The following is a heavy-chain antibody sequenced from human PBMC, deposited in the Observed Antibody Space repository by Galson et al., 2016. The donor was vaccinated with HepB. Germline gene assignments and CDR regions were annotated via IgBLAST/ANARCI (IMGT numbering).Heavy chain of an antibody. CDR1: GGIFSSYA. CDR3: ARGGGYSSGWYSF. Sequence: SCKASGGIFSSYAMNWVRQAPGKGLEWVSSISSGSAYKYYADSVKGRFTISRDNAKNSLYLQMNSLRVEDTAVYYCARGGGYSSGWYSFWGRGTLVTVSS. J-gene: IGHJ2*01. CDR2: ISSGSAYK. V-gene: IGHV3-21*01. D-gene: IGHD6-13*01.